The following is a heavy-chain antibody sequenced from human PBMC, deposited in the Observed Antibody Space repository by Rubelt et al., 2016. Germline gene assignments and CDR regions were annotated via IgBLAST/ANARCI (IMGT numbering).Heavy chain of an antibody. J-gene: IGHJ4*02. CDR1: GFTFSDYY. V-gene: IGHV3-11*01. CDR3: ARPSQVAHFDY. Sequence: ERLLESGGGLVQPGGSLRLSCAAPGFTFSDYYMSWIRQAPGKGREWVSYVTNSGANINNTDSVKGRFTISRDNAKKSLYRHMDSVRAGGTAVYYCARPSQVAHFDYWGQGTLVTVSS. CDR2: VTNSGANI.